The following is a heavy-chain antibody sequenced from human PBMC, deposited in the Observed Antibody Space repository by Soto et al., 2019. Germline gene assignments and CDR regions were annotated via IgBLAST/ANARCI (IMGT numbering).Heavy chain of an antibody. J-gene: IGHJ4*02. Sequence: QVQLVESGGGVVQPGRSLRLSCAASGFIFRNFGMHWVRRAPGKGLEWVATISGAGNDKYYPDSMKGRFTISRDNFNNTRYLQLNSLRPEDTAVYHCVQGASTAHQPLDSWGQGVLVTVSS. CDR3: VQGASTAHQPLDS. V-gene: IGHV3-30*03. CDR2: ISGAGNDK. CDR1: GFIFRNFG. D-gene: IGHD1-26*01.